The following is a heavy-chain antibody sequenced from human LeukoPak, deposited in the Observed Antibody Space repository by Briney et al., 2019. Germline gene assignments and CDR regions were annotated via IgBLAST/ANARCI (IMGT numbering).Heavy chain of an antibody. D-gene: IGHD1-26*01. CDR1: GFTFSSYG. J-gene: IGHJ4*02. CDR2: ISYDGSNK. Sequence: GGSLRLSCAASGFTFSSYGMHWVRQAPGKGLEWVAVISYDGSNKYYADSVKGRFTISRDNSKNTLYLQMNSLRAEDTAVYYCATQRTQPKNSGSYYAYWGQGTLVTVSS. V-gene: IGHV3-30*03. CDR3: ATQRTQPKNSGSYYAY.